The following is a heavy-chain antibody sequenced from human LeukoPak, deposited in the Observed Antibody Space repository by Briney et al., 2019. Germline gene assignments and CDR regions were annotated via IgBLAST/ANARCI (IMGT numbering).Heavy chain of an antibody. D-gene: IGHD3-10*01. Sequence: GESLKISCKGSGYSFSSYWIGWVRQMPGKGLEWMGIIYPGDSDTRYSPSFQGQVTISADKSINTAYLQWSSLKASDTAMYYCARLRDYYGSGRSGYYYMDVWGKGTTVTVSS. V-gene: IGHV5-51*01. CDR3: ARLRDYYGSGRSGYYYMDV. CDR2: IYPGDSDT. CDR1: GYSFSSYW. J-gene: IGHJ6*03.